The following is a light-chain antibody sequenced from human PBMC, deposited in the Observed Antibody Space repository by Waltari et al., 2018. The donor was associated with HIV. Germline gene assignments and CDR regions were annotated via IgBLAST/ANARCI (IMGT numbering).Light chain of an antibody. CDR2: RNN. CDR1: SSNIGSNY. J-gene: IGLJ2*01. V-gene: IGLV1-47*01. Sequence: GTPGQRVTISCSGSSSNIGSNYVYWYQQLPGTAPKLLIYRNNQRPSGVPDRFSGSKSGTSASLAISGLRSDDEADYYCAAWDGSLSAYVLFGGGTKLTVL. CDR3: AAWDGSLSAYVL.